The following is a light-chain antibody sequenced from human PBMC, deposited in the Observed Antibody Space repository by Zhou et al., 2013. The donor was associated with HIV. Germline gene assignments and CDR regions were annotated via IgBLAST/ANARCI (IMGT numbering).Light chain of an antibody. V-gene: IGKV1-39*01. CDR2: AAS. J-gene: IGKJ2*01. CDR3: QQRSNWPPYT. CDR1: QNIGTY. Sequence: DIQMTQSPSSLSASVGDRVTISCRASQNIGTYLNWYQQKSGTAPKILVFAASNLRSGVPPRFNGSGSGTDFTLTISSLEPEDFAVYYCQQRSNWPPYTFGQGTKLE.